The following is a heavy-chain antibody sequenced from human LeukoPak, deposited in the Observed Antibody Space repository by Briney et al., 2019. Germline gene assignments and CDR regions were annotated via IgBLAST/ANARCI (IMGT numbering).Heavy chain of an antibody. CDR3: ARSARPAPSWYWYFDL. Sequence: GGSLRLSCAVSGVTLSNYGMSWVRQAPGKGLEWVAGISGSGGSTNYADSVKGRFTISRDNSKNTLYLQMNSLRAEDTAVYYCARSARPAPSWYWYFDLWGRGTLITVSS. J-gene: IGHJ2*01. CDR2: ISGSGGST. CDR1: GVTLSNYG. V-gene: IGHV3-23*01. D-gene: IGHD6-6*01.